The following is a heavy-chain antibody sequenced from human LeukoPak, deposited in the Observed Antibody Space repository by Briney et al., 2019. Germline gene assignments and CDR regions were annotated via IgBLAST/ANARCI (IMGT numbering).Heavy chain of an antibody. J-gene: IGHJ4*01. CDR2: IYISGST. CDR1: GGSITNYY. V-gene: IGHV4-4*07. Sequence: SETLSLTCTVSGGSITNYYWNWIRQPAGKGLEWIGHIYISGSTNYNPSLKSRVTMSVDTSKNQFSLKLSSVTAADTAVYYCARAQGSGYDGSDYWGQGTLVTVSS. CDR3: ARAQGSGYDGSDY. D-gene: IGHD5-12*01.